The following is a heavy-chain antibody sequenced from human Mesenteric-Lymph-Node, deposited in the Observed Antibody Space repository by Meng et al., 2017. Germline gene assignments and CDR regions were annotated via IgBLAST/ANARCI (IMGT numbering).Heavy chain of an antibody. Sequence: SLKISCAASGFTFSSYAMSWVRQAPGKGLEWVSGISWNSGSIGYADSVKGRFTISRDNAKNSLYLQMNSLRAEDTALYYCAKDIQNYYYYGMDVWGQGTTVTVSS. J-gene: IGHJ6*02. V-gene: IGHV3-9*01. CDR1: GFTFSSYA. CDR3: AKDIQNYYYYGMDV. CDR2: ISWNSGSI.